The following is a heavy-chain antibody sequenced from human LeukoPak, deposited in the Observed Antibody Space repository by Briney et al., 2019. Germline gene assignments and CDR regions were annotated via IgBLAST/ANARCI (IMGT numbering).Heavy chain of an antibody. D-gene: IGHD3-3*01. CDR1: GGSISSYY. Sequence: ASETLSLTCTVSGGSISSYYWSWIRQPPGKGLEWIGYIYYSGSTNYNPSLKSRVTISVDTSKNQFSLKLSSVTAADTAVYYCARHSPTYYDFWSGYYFDYWGQGTLVTVSS. V-gene: IGHV4-59*08. CDR3: ARHSPTYYDFWSGYYFDY. J-gene: IGHJ4*02. CDR2: IYYSGST.